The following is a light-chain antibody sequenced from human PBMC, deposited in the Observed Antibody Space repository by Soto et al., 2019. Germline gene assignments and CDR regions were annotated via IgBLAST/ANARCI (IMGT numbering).Light chain of an antibody. Sequence: EIVMTQSPATLSVSPGERATLSCRASQSVSSNLAWYQQKPGQAPRLLIYGASTRATGIPARFSGSGSGTELTLPISSLKTEDFAVYYCQQYNNWPPWTFGQGTKVEIK. CDR2: GAS. CDR3: QQYNNWPPWT. V-gene: IGKV3-15*01. CDR1: QSVSSN. J-gene: IGKJ1*01.